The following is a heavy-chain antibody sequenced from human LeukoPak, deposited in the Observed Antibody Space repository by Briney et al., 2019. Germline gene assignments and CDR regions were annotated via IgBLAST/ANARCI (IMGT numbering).Heavy chain of an antibody. CDR1: GYTFTGYF. D-gene: IGHD5-18*01. J-gene: IGHJ4*02. V-gene: IGHV1-2*04. CDR2: INCNSGVT. Sequence: ASVKVSCKASGYTFTGYFMHWVRQAPGQGLEWMGWINCNSGVTNYAQKFQGWVTMTRDTSITTAHTELNRLTSDDTAVYYCARDRRGYTYAYDHWGQGTLVTVSS. CDR3: ARDRRGYTYAYDH.